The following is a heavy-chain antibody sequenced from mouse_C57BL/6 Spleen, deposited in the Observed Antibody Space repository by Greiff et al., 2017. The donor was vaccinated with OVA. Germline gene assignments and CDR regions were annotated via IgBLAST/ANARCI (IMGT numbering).Heavy chain of an antibody. V-gene: IGHV1-82*01. CDR2: IYPGDGDT. CDR3: AREWKLLRGAY. J-gene: IGHJ3*01. CDR1: GYAFSSSW. Sequence: QVQLQQSGPELVKPGASVKISCKASGYAFSSSWMNWVKQRPGKGLEWIGRIYPGDGDTNYNGKFKGKATLTADKSSSTAYMQLSSLTSEDSAVYFCAREWKLLRGAYWGQGTLVTVSA. D-gene: IGHD1-1*01.